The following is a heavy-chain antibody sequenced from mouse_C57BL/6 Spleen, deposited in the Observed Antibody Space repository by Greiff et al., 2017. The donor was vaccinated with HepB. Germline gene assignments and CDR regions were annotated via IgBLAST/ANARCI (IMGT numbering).Heavy chain of an antibody. D-gene: IGHD1-1*01. Sequence: EVQLQQSGPELVKPGASVKISCKASGYTFTDYYMNWVKQSHGKSLEWIGDINPNNGGTSCNQKFKGKATLTVDKSSSTAYMELRSLTSEDSAVYYCAKNYYGSSFYWYFDVWGTGTTVTVSS. J-gene: IGHJ1*03. V-gene: IGHV1-26*01. CDR3: AKNYYGSSFYWYFDV. CDR1: GYTFTDYY. CDR2: INPNNGGT.